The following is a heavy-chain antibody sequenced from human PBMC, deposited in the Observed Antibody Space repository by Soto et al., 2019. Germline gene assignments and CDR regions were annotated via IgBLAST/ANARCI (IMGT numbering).Heavy chain of an antibody. D-gene: IGHD1-26*01. CDR3: ARLGRYYYYYYMDV. J-gene: IGHJ6*03. V-gene: IGHV1-3*01. CDR1: GYTFTSYA. Sequence: ASVKVSCKASGYTFTSYAMHWVRQAPGQRLEWMGWINAGNGNTKYSQKFQGRVTITRDTSASTAYMELSSLRSEDTAVYYCARLGRYYYYYYMDVWGKGTTVTVS. CDR2: INAGNGNT.